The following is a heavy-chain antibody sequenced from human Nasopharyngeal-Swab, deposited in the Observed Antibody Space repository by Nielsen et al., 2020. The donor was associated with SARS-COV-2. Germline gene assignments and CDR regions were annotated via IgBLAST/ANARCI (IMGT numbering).Heavy chain of an antibody. CDR1: GFTFSSYS. J-gene: IGHJ6*02. V-gene: IGHV3-48*02. CDR3: ASILGYSYGRGYYYGMDV. D-gene: IGHD5-18*01. Sequence: GGSLRLSCAASGFTFSSYSMNWVRQAPGKGLEWVSYISSSSSTIYYADSVKGRFTISRDNAKNSLYLQMNNLRDEDTAVYYCASILGYSYGRGYYYGMDVWGQGTTVTVSS. CDR2: ISSSSSTI.